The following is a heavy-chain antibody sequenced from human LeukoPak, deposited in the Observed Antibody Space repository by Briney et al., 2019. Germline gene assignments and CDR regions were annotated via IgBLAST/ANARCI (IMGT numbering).Heavy chain of an antibody. CDR3: ARGGYYDSSGYYPLGFDY. CDR2: IIPIFGTA. D-gene: IGHD3-22*01. Sequence: SVKVSRKASGGTFSSYAISWVRQAPGQGLEWMGRIIPIFGTANYAQKFQGRVTITTDESTSTAYMELSSLRSEDTAVYYCARGGYYDSSGYYPLGFDYWGQGTLVTVSS. J-gene: IGHJ4*02. V-gene: IGHV1-69*05. CDR1: GGTFSSYA.